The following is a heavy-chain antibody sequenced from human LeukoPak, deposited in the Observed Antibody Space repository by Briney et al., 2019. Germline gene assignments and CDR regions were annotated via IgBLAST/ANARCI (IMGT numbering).Heavy chain of an antibody. J-gene: IGHJ4*02. Sequence: SETLSLTCTVSGGSIRSASYYWGWIRQPAGKGLDWIGNIYYTGSTYYNPSLEGRVTMSVDTSKNQFSLRLSSVTAADTAVYYCARREYGSSNSDYWGRGTLVTVSS. CDR2: IYYTGST. D-gene: IGHD2-2*01. CDR3: ARREYGSSNSDY. CDR1: GGSIRSASYY. V-gene: IGHV4-39*01.